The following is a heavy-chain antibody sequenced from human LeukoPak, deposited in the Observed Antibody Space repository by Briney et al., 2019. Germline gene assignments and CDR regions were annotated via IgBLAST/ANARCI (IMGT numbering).Heavy chain of an antibody. J-gene: IGHJ4*02. CDR2: ISYDGSNK. V-gene: IGHV3-30*18. CDR3: AKTLRYFDWSYYFDY. CDR1: GFKFNSYG. Sequence: GGSLRLSCEVSGFKFNSYGMHWVRQAPGKGLEWVAVISYDGSNKYYADSVKGRFTISRDNSKNTLYLQMNSLRAEDTAVYYCAKTLRYFDWSYYFDYWGQGTLVTVSS. D-gene: IGHD3-9*01.